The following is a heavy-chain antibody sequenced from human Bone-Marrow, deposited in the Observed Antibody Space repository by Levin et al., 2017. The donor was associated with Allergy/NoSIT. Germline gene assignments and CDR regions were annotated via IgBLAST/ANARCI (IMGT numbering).Heavy chain of an antibody. J-gene: IGHJ5*02. V-gene: IGHV5-10-1*01. CDR1: GYSFTSYW. Sequence: GESLKISCKGSGYSFTSYWISWVRQMPGKGLEWMGRIDPSDSYTNYSPSFQGHVTISADKSISTAYLQWSSLKASDTAMYYCASTIAVAGRGVWFDPWGQGTLVTVSS. CDR2: IDPSDSYT. D-gene: IGHD6-19*01. CDR3: ASTIAVAGRGVWFDP.